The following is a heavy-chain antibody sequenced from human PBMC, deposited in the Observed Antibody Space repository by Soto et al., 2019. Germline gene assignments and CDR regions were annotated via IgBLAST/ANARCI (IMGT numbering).Heavy chain of an antibody. V-gene: IGHV3-73*01. CDR3: TRGNPGKFDY. CDR1: GLTFSSYG. J-gene: IGHJ4*02. Sequence: GGSLTLSCAASGLTFSSYGMQWDRQASGKGLEWVGRIRNKANSYATTYAASVKGRFTISRDDSKNTAYLQMNSLKTEDTAIYYCTRGNPGKFDYWGQGTLVTVSS. CDR2: IRNKANSYAT.